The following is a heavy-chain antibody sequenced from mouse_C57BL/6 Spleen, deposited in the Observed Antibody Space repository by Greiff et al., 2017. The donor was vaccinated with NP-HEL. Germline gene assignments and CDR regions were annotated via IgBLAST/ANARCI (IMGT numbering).Heavy chain of an antibody. V-gene: IGHV3-6*01. CDR2: ISYDGSN. D-gene: IGHD1-1*01. CDR3: ARNYYGSYFDY. Sequence: EVQLQESGPGLVKPSQSLSLTCSVTGYSITSGYYWNWIRQFPENKLEWMGYISYDGSNNYNPSLKNRISITRDTSKNQLFLKLNSVTTEDTATYYCARNYYGSYFDYWGQGTTLTVAS. J-gene: IGHJ2*01. CDR1: GYSITSGYY.